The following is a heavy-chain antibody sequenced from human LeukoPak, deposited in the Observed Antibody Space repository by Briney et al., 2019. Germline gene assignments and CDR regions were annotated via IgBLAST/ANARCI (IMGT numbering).Heavy chain of an antibody. V-gene: IGHV1-18*01. CDR3: ARAPLGYCSSTSCYERGGAYYYYYGMDV. D-gene: IGHD2-2*01. CDR1: DYTFTSYG. CDR2: ISTYNGDA. Sequence: GASVKVSCKASDYTFTSYGISWVRQAPGQGLEWMGWISTYNGDAHYAQKFQGRVTITADESTSTAYMELSSLRSEDTAVYYCARAPLGYCSSTSCYERGGAYYYYYGMDVWGQGTTVTVSS. J-gene: IGHJ6*02.